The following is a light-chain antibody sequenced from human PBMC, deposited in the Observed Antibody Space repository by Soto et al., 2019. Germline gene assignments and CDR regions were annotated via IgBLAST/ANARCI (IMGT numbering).Light chain of an antibody. V-gene: IGKV3-11*01. CDR2: DAS. CDR1: QSVSSY. J-gene: IGKJ2*01. Sequence: EIVLTQSPATLPLSPGERATLSCRASQSVSSYLAWYQQKPGQAPRLLIYDASNRATVIPARLSVSGSGTDFTLTISSLEPEDFAVYYCQQRSNWYTFGQGTKLEIK. CDR3: QQRSNWYT.